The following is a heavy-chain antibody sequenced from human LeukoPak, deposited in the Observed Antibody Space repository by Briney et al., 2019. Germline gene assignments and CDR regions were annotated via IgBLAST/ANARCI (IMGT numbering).Heavy chain of an antibody. Sequence: ASVKVSCKASGYTFTSYGISWVRQAPGQGLEWMGWISAYNGNTNYAQKLQGRVTMTTDTSTSTAYMELRSLRSDDTAVYYCAREGITMVRGVPPYYYYGMDVWGQGTTVTVSS. CDR1: GYTFTSYG. CDR3: AREGITMVRGVPPYYYYGMDV. CDR2: ISAYNGNT. V-gene: IGHV1-18*01. J-gene: IGHJ6*02. D-gene: IGHD3-10*01.